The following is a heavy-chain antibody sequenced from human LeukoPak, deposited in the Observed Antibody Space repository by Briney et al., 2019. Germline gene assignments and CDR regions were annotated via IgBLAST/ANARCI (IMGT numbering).Heavy chain of an antibody. CDR2: ISYGGSRK. D-gene: IGHD4-23*01. CDR3: ATSLRPGGGNSFLLDY. Sequence: GGSLRLSCAPSGFTFSRFGMHWVRQAPGKGLGGVAVISYGGSRKYYADSVKGRFTISRDNSKNTLYLQMNSLTVHDTAVYYCATSLRPGGGNSFLLDYWGQGILVTVSS. J-gene: IGHJ4*02. V-gene: IGHV3-30*03. CDR1: GFTFSRFG.